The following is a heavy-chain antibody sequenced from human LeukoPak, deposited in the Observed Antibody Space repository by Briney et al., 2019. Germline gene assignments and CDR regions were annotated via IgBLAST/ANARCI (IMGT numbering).Heavy chain of an antibody. Sequence: PSETLSLTCTVSGGSISSYFWNWIRQPAGKGLEWIGRIYPSGSTNYSPSLTSRVTMSRDTSTNQFFLKLNSMTAAGTAVYYCARGWEANLDVWGKGTTVTVSS. J-gene: IGHJ6*04. D-gene: IGHD1-26*01. V-gene: IGHV4-4*07. CDR1: GGSISSYF. CDR3: ARGWEANLDV. CDR2: IYPSGST.